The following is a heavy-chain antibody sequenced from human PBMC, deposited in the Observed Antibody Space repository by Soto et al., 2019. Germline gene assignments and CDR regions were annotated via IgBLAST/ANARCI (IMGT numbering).Heavy chain of an antibody. CDR3: ARIQLGGDRMLNWFDP. D-gene: IGHD2-21*02. CDR1: GYIFTKYG. J-gene: IGHJ5*02. CDR2: INVYNGDR. Sequence: QVQVVQSGPELKKPGASVKVSCKAQGYIFTKYGLGWVRQAPGHGLEWMGVINVYNGDRKVAQKFQDRVSMTTDTATDTACMELKSVRSGGTAVYYCARIQLGGDRMLNWFDPWGQGTLVTVSS. V-gene: IGHV1-18*01.